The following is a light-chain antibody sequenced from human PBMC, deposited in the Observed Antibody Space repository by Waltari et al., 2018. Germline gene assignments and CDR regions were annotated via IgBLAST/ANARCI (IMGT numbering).Light chain of an antibody. CDR1: MSNIGNNP. Sequence: QSVLTQPPSASGTPGQRVIISCSGTMSNIGNNPVNWYQQLPGTAPKVIIYNDNQRPGGVPDRFSVSKSGPSASLAISGLRSDDEADYYCAARDDRLNVWVFGGGTRVTVL. J-gene: IGLJ3*02. CDR2: NDN. CDR3: AARDDRLNVWV. V-gene: IGLV1-44*01.